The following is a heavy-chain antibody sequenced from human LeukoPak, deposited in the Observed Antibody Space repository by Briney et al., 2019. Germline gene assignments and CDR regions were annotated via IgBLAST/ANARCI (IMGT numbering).Heavy chain of an antibody. CDR2: ISYDGSNK. CDR3: ATLDRGDY. Sequence: GGSLRLSCAASGFTFSSYAMHWVRQAPGKGLEWVAVISYDGSNKYYADSVKGRFTISRDNSKNTLYLQMNSLRAEDTAVYHCATLDRGDYWGQGTLVTVSS. D-gene: IGHD3-10*01. V-gene: IGHV3-30-3*01. CDR1: GFTFSSYA. J-gene: IGHJ4*02.